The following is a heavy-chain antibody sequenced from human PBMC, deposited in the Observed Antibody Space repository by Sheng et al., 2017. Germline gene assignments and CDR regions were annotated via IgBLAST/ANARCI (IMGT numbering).Heavy chain of an antibody. V-gene: IGHV3-23*01. CDR1: GFTFSSYA. Sequence: EVQLLESGGGLVQPGGSLRLSCAASGFTFSSYAMSWVRQAPGKGLEWVSAISGSGGSTYYADSVKGRFTISRDNSKNTLYLQMNSLRAEDTAVYYCAKDLRVVDYPNPYDYLGAGRERTWFDP. D-gene: IGHD5-12*01. CDR3: AKDLRVVDYPNPYDYLGAGRERTWFDP. CDR2: ISGSGGST. J-gene: IGHJ5*02.